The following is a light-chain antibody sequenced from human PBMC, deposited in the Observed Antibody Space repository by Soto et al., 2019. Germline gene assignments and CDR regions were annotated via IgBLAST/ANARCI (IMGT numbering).Light chain of an antibody. CDR3: GTWDSRLSAVV. CDR2: DNN. CDR1: SSNIGNNY. J-gene: IGLJ2*01. V-gene: IGLV1-51*01. Sequence: QSVLTQPPSVSAAPRQKVSISCSGSSSNIGNNYVSWYQHVPGTAPKLLIYDNNRRPSGIPDRFSGSKSGTSATLGITGLQTEDEADYYCGTWDSRLSAVVFGGGTKLTVL.